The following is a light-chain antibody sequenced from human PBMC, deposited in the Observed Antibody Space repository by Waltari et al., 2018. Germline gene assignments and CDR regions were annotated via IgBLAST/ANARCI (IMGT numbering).Light chain of an antibody. CDR2: GAS. J-gene: IGKJ2*01. CDR1: QTVSST. Sequence: EIVMTQSPATLSVSPGERAILSCRASQTVSSTLAWYQQTPGQAPRLLIYGASTSATGIPARFSGSGSGTDFTLTISSLQSEDFAVYYCQQCNNWPYTFGQGTRLEIK. V-gene: IGKV3-15*01. CDR3: QQCNNWPYT.